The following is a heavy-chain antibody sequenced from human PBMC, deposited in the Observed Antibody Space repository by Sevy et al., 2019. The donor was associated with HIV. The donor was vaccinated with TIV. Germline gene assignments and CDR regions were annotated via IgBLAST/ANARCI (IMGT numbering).Heavy chain of an antibody. CDR2: ISSDGVST. J-gene: IGHJ6*02. V-gene: IGHV3-64D*06. Sequence: GGSLRLSCVVSGFTFSKYPMNWVRQTPGKGLKYVSAISSDGVSTYYTDSVRGRFTISRDNSKNTLYLQMSSLRVEDTAVYYCVKDPDYNFWRGDYGMDVWGQGTTVTVSS. CDR1: GFTFSKYP. D-gene: IGHD3-3*01. CDR3: VKDPDYNFWRGDYGMDV.